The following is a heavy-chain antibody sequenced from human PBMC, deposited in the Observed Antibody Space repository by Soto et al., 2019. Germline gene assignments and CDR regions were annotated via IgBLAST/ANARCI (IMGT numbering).Heavy chain of an antibody. CDR3: ARGHKGIAAAGTSYPFDY. V-gene: IGHV4-34*01. D-gene: IGHD6-13*01. CDR1: GGSFSGYY. Sequence: SETLSLTCGVYGGSFSGYYWSWIRQPPGKGLEWIGEINHSGSTNYNPSLKSRVTISVDTSKNQFSLKLSSVTAADTAVYYCARGHKGIAAAGTSYPFDYWGQGTLVTVSS. CDR2: INHSGST. J-gene: IGHJ4*02.